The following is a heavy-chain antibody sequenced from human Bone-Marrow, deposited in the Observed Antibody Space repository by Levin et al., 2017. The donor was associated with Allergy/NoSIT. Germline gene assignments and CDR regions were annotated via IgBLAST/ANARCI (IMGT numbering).Heavy chain of an antibody. D-gene: IGHD6-19*01. CDR2: ISSSSSTI. J-gene: IGHJ4*02. Sequence: GESLKISCAASGFTFSSYSMNWVRQAPGKGLEWVSYISSSSSTIYYGDSGKGRFTISRDNAKKALHLQMNSLRAEDTAVYYCTRARYGSGWSLDYWGQGTLVTVSS. CDR3: TRARYGSGWSLDY. CDR1: GFTFSSYS. V-gene: IGHV3-48*01.